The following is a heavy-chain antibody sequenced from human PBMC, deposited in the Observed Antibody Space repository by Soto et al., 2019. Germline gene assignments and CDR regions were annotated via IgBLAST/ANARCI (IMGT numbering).Heavy chain of an antibody. J-gene: IGHJ6*02. Sequence: PSETLSLTCTVSGGSISSGGYYWNWIRQHPGKGLERIGYIYYSGSTYYNPSFKSRVTISVDTSKNQFSLKLSSVTAADTAVYYCAREQRDGEYYYDINGYGMDVWGQGTTVTVSS. D-gene: IGHD3-22*01. CDR3: AREQRDGEYYYDINGYGMDV. V-gene: IGHV4-31*03. CDR1: GGSISSGGYY. CDR2: IYYSGST.